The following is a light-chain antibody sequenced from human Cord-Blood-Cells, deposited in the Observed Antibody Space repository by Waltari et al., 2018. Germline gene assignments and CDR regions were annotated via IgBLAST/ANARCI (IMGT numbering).Light chain of an antibody. CDR3: ETWDSNTHV. Sequence: HSSYIIAWHQQQPGKAPRYLMKLEGSGSYNKGSGVPDRFSGSSSGADCYLTISNLQSEDEADYYCETWDSNTHVFGTGTKVTVL. CDR1: HSSYI. V-gene: IGLV4-60*03. J-gene: IGLJ1*01. CDR2: LEGSGSY.